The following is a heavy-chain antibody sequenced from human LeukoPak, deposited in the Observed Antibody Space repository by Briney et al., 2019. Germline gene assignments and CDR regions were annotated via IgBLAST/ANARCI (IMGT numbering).Heavy chain of an antibody. CDR2: IYYSGNT. CDR1: GGSLSGYY. CDR3: ARASSGYYWDFDY. Sequence: KSSETLSLTCGVSGGSLSGYYWSWIRQPPGKGLEWIGSIYYSGNTYYNPSLKSRVTISADTSKNQFSLKVTSVTAADTAVYFCARASSGYYWDFDYWGQGTLVTVSS. V-gene: IGHV4-59*05. D-gene: IGHD3-22*01. J-gene: IGHJ4*02.